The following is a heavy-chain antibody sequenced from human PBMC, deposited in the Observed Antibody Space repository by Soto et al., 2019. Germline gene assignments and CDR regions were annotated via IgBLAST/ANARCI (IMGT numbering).Heavy chain of an antibody. CDR3: ARGLAPVELDY. J-gene: IGHJ4*02. V-gene: IGHV3-30*03. CDR2: ISYDGSKE. CDR1: GFTFSSYG. D-gene: IGHD6-19*01. Sequence: GGSLRLSCAASGFTFSSYGIHWVRQAPGKGLEWVAGISYDGSKEYYEDSLKSRVTISVDTSKNQLSLKLTSVTAADTAVYYCARGLAPVELDYWGPGALVTVSS.